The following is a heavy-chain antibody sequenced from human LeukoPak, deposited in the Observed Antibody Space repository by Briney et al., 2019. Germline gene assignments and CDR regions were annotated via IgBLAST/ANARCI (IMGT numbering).Heavy chain of an antibody. D-gene: IGHD3-10*01. CDR2: INHSGST. J-gene: IGHJ6*02. CDR3: ARDPRNGSGSYYRYYYYGMDV. Sequence: SETLSLTCAVYGGSFSGYYWSWIRQPPGKGLEWIGDINHSGSTNYNPSLKSRVTISVDTSKNQFSLKLSSVTAADTAVYYCARDPRNGSGSYYRYYYYGMDVWGQGTTVTVSS. CDR1: GGSFSGYY. V-gene: IGHV4-34*01.